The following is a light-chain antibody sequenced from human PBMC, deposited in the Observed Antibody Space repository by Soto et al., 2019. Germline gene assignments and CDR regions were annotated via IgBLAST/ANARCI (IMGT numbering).Light chain of an antibody. CDR3: SSYTSSSLVV. V-gene: IGLV2-14*01. CDR1: RSDVGGYNY. Sequence: QSALTQPASVSGSPGQSITISCTGTRSDVGGYNYVSWYQQHPGKAPKLMIYDVSNRPSGVSNRFSDSKSGNTASLTISGLQAEYEADYYCSSYTSSSLVVFGGGTKLTVL. J-gene: IGLJ2*01. CDR2: DVS.